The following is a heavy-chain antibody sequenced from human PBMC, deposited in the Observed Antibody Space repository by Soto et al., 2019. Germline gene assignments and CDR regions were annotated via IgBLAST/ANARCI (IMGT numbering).Heavy chain of an antibody. CDR1: GFTFGDYA. V-gene: IGHV3-49*04. Sequence: SLRLSCTASGFTFGDYAMSWVRQAPGKGLEWVGFIRSKAYGGTTEYAASVKGRFTISRDDSKSIAYLQMNSLKTEDTAVYYCARLSGGYSGYFDYWGQGTLVTVSS. D-gene: IGHD1-26*01. J-gene: IGHJ4*02. CDR2: IRSKAYGGTT. CDR3: ARLSGGYSGYFDY.